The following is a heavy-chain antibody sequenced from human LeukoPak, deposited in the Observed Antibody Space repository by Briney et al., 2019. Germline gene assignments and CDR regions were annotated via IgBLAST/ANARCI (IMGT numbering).Heavy chain of an antibody. J-gene: IGHJ4*02. CDR3: ARDGANYDVDY. V-gene: IGHV3-33*01. CDR1: GFSLSNYG. Sequence: PGGSLRLSCAASGFSLSNYGMHWVRQAPGKGLEWVTLISYDGTDKYYADSAKGRFTISRDISKNTLYLQMNSLRAEDTAVYYCARDGANYDVDYWGQGTLVTVS. CDR2: ISYDGTDK. D-gene: IGHD3-3*01.